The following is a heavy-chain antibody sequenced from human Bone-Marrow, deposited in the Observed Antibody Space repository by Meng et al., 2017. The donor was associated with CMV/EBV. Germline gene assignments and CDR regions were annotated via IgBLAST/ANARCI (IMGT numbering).Heavy chain of an antibody. CDR2: INWNGGST. D-gene: IGHD3-10*01. CDR1: GFTFDDYG. J-gene: IGHJ6*02. CDR3: VRVSGTSSQYRPMDV. Sequence: GESLKISCAASGFTFDDYGMSWVRQAPGKGLEWVSGINWNGGSTGYADSVKGRFTISRDNAKNSLYLQMNSLRAEDTAVYYCVRVSGTSSQYRPMDVWGQGTTVTVSS. V-gene: IGHV3-20*04.